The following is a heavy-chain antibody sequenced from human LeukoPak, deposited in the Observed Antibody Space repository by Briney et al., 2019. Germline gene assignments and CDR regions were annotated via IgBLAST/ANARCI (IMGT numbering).Heavy chain of an antibody. CDR1: GYTFTSYG. Sequence: ASVKVSCKASGYTFTSYGISWVRQTPGQGLEWMGWISAYNGNTNYAQKLQGRVTMTTDTSTSTAYMELRSLRSDGTAVYYCARGKGRMATSMGFDYWGQGTLVTVSS. V-gene: IGHV1-18*01. D-gene: IGHD5-24*01. CDR2: ISAYNGNT. J-gene: IGHJ4*02. CDR3: ARGKGRMATSMGFDY.